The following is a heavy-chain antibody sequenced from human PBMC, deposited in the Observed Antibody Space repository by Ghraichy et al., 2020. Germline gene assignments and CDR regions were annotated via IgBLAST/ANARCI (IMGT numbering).Heavy chain of an antibody. D-gene: IGHD3-16*01. CDR1: GLTVSSNY. J-gene: IGHJ2*01. V-gene: IGHV3-53*01. CDR2: IYSGGNT. CDR3: ARKKSYGNWYFDL. Sequence: GGSLRLSCAASGLTVSSNYMSWVRQAPGKGLEWVSVIYSGGNTYYADSVKGRFTISRDTSKNTLYLQMNSLRAEDTAVYYCARKKSYGNWYFDLWGRGTLVTVSS.